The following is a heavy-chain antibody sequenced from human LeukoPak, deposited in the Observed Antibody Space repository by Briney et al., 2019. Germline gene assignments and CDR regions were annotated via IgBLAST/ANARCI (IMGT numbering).Heavy chain of an antibody. CDR1: GFTFSSYW. D-gene: IGHD6-13*01. CDR2: IKQDGSEK. Sequence: GGSLRLSCAASGFTFSSYWMSWVRQAPGKGLEWVANIKQDGSEKYYVDSVKGRFTISRDNAKNSLYMQMNSLRAEDTAVYYCARDSGYSSSWYLSSYWGQGTLVTVSS. J-gene: IGHJ4*02. CDR3: ARDSGYSSSWYLSSY. V-gene: IGHV3-7*01.